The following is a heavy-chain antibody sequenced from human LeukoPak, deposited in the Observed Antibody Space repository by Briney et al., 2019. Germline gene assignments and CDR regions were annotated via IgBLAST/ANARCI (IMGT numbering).Heavy chain of an antibody. CDR2: IFYSGTT. CDR1: GGAISGYY. CDR3: ARTKRMDETAFDI. V-gene: IGHV4-59*01. D-gene: IGHD2-8*01. Sequence: PSETLSLTCTESGGAISGYYWSWIRQPPGKGLEWIGSIFYSGTTNYNPSLKSRVTISVDTSKKRFSLKLSSVTAADTAVYYCARTKRMDETAFDIWGQGTMVTVSS. J-gene: IGHJ3*02.